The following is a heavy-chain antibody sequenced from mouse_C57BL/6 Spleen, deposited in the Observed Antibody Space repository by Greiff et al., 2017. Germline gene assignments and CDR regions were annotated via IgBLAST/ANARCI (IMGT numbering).Heavy chain of an antibody. V-gene: IGHV5-17*01. CDR1: GFTFSDYG. CDR2: ISSGSSTI. D-gene: IGHD1-1*01. CDR3: ARPSINYYGSSYDFDV. Sequence: EVKLVGSGGGLVKPGGSLKLSCAASGFTFSDYGMHWVRQAPEKGLEWVAYISSGSSTIYYADTVKGRFTISRDNAKNTLFLQMTSLRSEDTAMYYCARPSINYYGSSYDFDVWGTGTTVTVSS. J-gene: IGHJ1*03.